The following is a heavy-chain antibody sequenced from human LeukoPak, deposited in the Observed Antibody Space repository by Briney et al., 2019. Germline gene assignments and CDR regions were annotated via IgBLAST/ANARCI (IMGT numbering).Heavy chain of an antibody. Sequence: GGSLRLSCAASGFTFSSYSMNWVRQAPGKGLEWVSSISSSSYIYYADSVKGRFTISRDNAKNSLYLQMNSLRAEDTAVYYCARAIDYDILTGYYWPIGYWGQGTLVTVSS. CDR2: ISSSSYI. J-gene: IGHJ4*02. CDR3: ARAIDYDILTGYYWPIGY. V-gene: IGHV3-21*01. D-gene: IGHD3-9*01. CDR1: GFTFSSYS.